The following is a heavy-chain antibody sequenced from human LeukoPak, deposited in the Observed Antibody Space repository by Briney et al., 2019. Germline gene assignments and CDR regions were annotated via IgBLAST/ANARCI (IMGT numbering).Heavy chain of an antibody. CDR1: GYTFSNYA. CDR2: INTNTGDP. V-gene: IGHV7-4-1*02. J-gene: IGHJ4*02. D-gene: IGHD1-1*01. CDR3: ARAETGTTTDYHY. Sequence: GASVKVSCKASGYTFSNYAMNWVRQAPGQGLEWMGWINTNTGDPTYAQGFTGRFVFSLDTSVSTAYLQISSLKAEDTAVYYCARAETGTTTDYHYWGQGTLVTVSS.